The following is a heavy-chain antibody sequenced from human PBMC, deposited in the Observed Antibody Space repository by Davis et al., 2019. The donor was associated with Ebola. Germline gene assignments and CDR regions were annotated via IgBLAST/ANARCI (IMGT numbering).Heavy chain of an antibody. V-gene: IGHV5-51*01. Sequence: GESLKISCKGSGYRFSSYWIGWVRQLPGKGLEWMGIIYPGDSDTRYSPSFQGQVTISADNYISTAYLQWSSLKASDTAVYYCARSHAIYGGTYYLEYWGQGTLVTVSS. D-gene: IGHD1-26*01. CDR2: IYPGDSDT. J-gene: IGHJ4*02. CDR3: ARSHAIYGGTYYLEY. CDR1: GYRFSSYW.